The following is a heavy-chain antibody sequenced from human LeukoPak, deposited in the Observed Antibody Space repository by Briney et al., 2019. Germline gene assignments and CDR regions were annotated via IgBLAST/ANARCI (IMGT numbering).Heavy chain of an antibody. CDR1: GGSISSGSYY. J-gene: IGHJ6*03. CDR3: AREGYCSSTSCYTDYYYYCYMDV. Sequence: PSETLSLTCTVSGGSISSGSYYWSWIRQPAGKGLEWIGRIYTSGSTNYNPSLKSRVTISVDTSKNQFSLKLSSVTAADTAVYYCAREGYCSSTSCYTDYYYYCYMDVWGKGTTVTVSS. V-gene: IGHV4-61*02. D-gene: IGHD2-2*02. CDR2: IYTSGST.